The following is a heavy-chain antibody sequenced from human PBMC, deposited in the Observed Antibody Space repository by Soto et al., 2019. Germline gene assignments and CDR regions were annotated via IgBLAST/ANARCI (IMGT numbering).Heavy chain of an antibody. CDR3: ARAATHYYDNSGDYSLDH. V-gene: IGHV1-18*01. Sequence: QVQLVQSGAEVKEPGPSVKVSCKASGYTFITYGMSWVRQAPGQGLDWMGWISTSNGDTKYADRLQGRVAMTPDTTTVTADMEPRSPRSDDPAVYYCARAATHYYDNSGDYSLDHWGQGTLVTVSS. D-gene: IGHD3-22*01. J-gene: IGHJ4*02. CDR2: ISTSNGDT. CDR1: GYTFITYG.